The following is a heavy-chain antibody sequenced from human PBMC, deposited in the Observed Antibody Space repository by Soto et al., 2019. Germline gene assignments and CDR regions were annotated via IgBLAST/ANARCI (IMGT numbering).Heavy chain of an antibody. D-gene: IGHD3-3*01. J-gene: IGHJ6*02. CDR1: TFTFSAYW. CDR3: MSSYHYYDFWGGGSRGGYFYGMDV. V-gene: IGHV3-7*01. Sequence: EVQLVESGGGLVQPGGSLRLSCAASTFTFSAYWMTWVRQAPGKGLEWVANIKGDGSEKYYVDSVKGRFTISRDNAKDSLYLQMNSQRADDTAVYYCMSSYHYYDFWGGGSRGGYFYGMDVWGQGTTVTVSS. CDR2: IKGDGSEK.